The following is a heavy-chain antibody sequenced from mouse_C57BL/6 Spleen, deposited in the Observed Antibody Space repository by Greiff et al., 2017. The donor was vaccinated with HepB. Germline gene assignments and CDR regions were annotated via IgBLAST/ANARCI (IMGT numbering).Heavy chain of an antibody. Sequence: QVQLQQSGPELVKPGASVKLSCKASGYTFTSYDINWVKQRPGQGLEWIGWIYPRDGSTKYHAKFTGKSTLTVDTSSSPAYMELHSLTSEDPAVYFCASPLYYGISSPFAYWGQGTLVTVSA. CDR2: IYPRDGST. CDR1: GYTFTSYD. J-gene: IGHJ3*01. D-gene: IGHD1-1*01. V-gene: IGHV1-85*01. CDR3: ASPLYYGISSPFAY.